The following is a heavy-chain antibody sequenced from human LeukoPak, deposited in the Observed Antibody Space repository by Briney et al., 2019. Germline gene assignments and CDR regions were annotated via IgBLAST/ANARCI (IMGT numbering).Heavy chain of an antibody. Sequence: PSECLSLTCTVSGASISSYYWSWIRQPPGKGLEWIGYIYYSGSTNYNPSLKSRVTISVDTSKNQFSLRLSSVTAADTAVYYCARHRYYYDSSGYYYQPWGQATLATVSS. D-gene: IGHD3-22*01. CDR3: ARHRYYYDSSGYYYQP. J-gene: IGHJ5*02. CDR1: GASISSYY. CDR2: IYYSGST. V-gene: IGHV4-59*01.